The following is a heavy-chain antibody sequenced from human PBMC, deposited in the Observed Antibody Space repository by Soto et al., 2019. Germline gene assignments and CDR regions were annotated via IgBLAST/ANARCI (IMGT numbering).Heavy chain of an antibody. CDR3: ARGGVLLWFGDTYYYYGMDV. J-gene: IGHJ6*02. V-gene: IGHV4-34*01. Sequence: SETLSLTCAVYGGSFSGYYWSWIRQPPGKGLEWIGEINHGGSTNYNPSLKSRVTISVDTSKNQFSLKLSSVTAADTAVYYCARGGVLLWFGDTYYYYGMDVWGQGTTVTVSS. D-gene: IGHD3-10*01. CDR2: INHGGST. CDR1: GGSFSGYY.